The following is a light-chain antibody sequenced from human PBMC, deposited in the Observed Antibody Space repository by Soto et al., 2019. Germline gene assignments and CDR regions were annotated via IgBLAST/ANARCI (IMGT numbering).Light chain of an antibody. J-gene: IGLJ1*01. CDR2: EVS. Sequence: QSALTQPASVSGSPGQSITISCTGTSSDVGGYDYFSWYQLHPGKAPKLMVFEVSNRPSGVSYRFSGSKSGNTASLTISGLPAEDEADYFCSSYSISTAYLFGTGTKVTVL. CDR1: SSDVGGYDY. CDR3: SSYSISTAYL. V-gene: IGLV2-14*01.